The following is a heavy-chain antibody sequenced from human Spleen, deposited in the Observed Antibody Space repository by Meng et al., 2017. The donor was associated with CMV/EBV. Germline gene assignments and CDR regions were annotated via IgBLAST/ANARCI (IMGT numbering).Heavy chain of an antibody. CDR1: GFTFSSYG. Sequence: GESLKISCAASGFTFSSYGMHWVRQAPGKGLEWVAFIRYDGSNKYYADSVKGRFTISRDNSKNTLYLQMNSLRAEDTAVYYCAKDLVVVIVTGYYGMDVWGQGTTVTVSS. CDR2: IRYDGSNK. J-gene: IGHJ6*02. CDR3: AKDLVVVIVTGYYGMDV. V-gene: IGHV3-30*02. D-gene: IGHD2-21*01.